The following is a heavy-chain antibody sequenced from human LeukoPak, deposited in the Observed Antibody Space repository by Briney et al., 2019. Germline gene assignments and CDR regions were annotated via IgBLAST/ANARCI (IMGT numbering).Heavy chain of an antibody. CDR3: ARGGGIVVVPDDAFDI. V-gene: IGHV1-18*04. CDR1: GYTFTSYG. J-gene: IGHJ3*02. CDR2: ISAYNGNT. D-gene: IGHD2-2*01. Sequence: ASVTVSCKASGYTFTSYGISWVRQAPGQGLEWMGWISAYNGNTNYAQKLQGRVTMTTDTSTSTAYMELRSLRSDDTAVYYCARGGGIVVVPDDAFDIWGQGTMVTVSS.